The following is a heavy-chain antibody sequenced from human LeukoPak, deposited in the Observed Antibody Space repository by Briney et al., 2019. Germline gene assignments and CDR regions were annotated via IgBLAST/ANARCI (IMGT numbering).Heavy chain of an antibody. CDR2: IYYSGST. D-gene: IGHD3-16*01. Sequence: SETLSLTCTVSGGSISSSSYYWGWIRQPPGKGLEWIGSIYYSGSTYYNPSLKSRVTISVDTSKNQFSLKLSSVTAADTAVYYCARGLGLATIFDYWGQGTLATVSS. CDR3: ARGLGLATIFDY. V-gene: IGHV4-39*07. J-gene: IGHJ4*02. CDR1: GGSISSSSYY.